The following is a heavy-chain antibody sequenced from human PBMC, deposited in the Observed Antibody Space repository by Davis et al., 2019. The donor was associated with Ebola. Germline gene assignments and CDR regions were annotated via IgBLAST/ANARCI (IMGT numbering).Heavy chain of an antibody. CDR3: AKVGDTHGYPIDS. Sequence: GGSLRLSCAASGFTFSSYAMSWVRQAPGKGLEWVSAISGSGGSTYYADSVKGRFIISRDNSKNTLSLQMNSLRAEDTAVYYCAKVGDTHGYPIDSWGQGTLVTVSS. V-gene: IGHV3-23*01. CDR1: GFTFSSYA. CDR2: ISGSGGST. J-gene: IGHJ4*02. D-gene: IGHD5-24*01.